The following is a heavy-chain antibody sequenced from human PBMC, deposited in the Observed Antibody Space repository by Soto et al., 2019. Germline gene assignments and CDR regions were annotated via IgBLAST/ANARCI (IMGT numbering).Heavy chain of an antibody. Sequence: SETLSLTCTVSGGSISSYYWSWIRQPPGKGLEWIGYIYYSGSTNYNPSLKSRVTISVDTSKNQFSLKLSSVTAADTAVYYCARDEYSSSWYRFDPWGQGTLLTVSS. J-gene: IGHJ5*02. V-gene: IGHV4-59*01. CDR1: GGSISSYY. CDR2: IYYSGST. CDR3: ARDEYSSSWYRFDP. D-gene: IGHD6-13*01.